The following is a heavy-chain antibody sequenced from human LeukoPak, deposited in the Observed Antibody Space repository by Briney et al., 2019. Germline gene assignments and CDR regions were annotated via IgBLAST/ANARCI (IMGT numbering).Heavy chain of an antibody. D-gene: IGHD3-9*01. V-gene: IGHV3-49*04. J-gene: IGHJ6*03. CDR2: IRSKGCGGTT. CDR1: GFTFSSYS. Sequence: GGSLRLSCTASGFTFSSYSFNWVRQAPGKGLEWVGFIRSKGCGGTTEYAASVKGRFTISRDDSKSIAYLKMNSLKTEDTAVYYCTRDGRSDILTGYYTGPVEGWYMDVWGKGTTVTISS. CDR3: TRDGRSDILTGYYTGPVEGWYMDV.